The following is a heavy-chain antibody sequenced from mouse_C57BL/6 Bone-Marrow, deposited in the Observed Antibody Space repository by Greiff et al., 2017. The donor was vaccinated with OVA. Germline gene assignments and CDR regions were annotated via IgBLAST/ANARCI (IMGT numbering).Heavy chain of an antibody. V-gene: IGHV1-69*01. D-gene: IGHD2-4*01. CDR3: AREGDYGVYYFDY. CDR1: GYTFTSYW. Sequence: VQLQQPGAELVMPGASVKLSCKASGYTFTSYWMHWVKQRPGQGLEWIGEIDPSDSYTNYNQKFKGKSTLTVDKSSSTAYMQLSRLTSEDSADYYCAREGDYGVYYFDYWGQGTTLTVSS. CDR2: IDPSDSYT. J-gene: IGHJ2*01.